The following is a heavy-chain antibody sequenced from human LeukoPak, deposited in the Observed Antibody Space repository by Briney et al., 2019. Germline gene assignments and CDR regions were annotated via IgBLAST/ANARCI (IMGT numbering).Heavy chain of an antibody. CDR1: GFIFSSYS. D-gene: IGHD1-14*01. V-gene: IGHV3-64*01. Sequence: GGSLRLSCAASGFIFSSYSINWVRQAPGKGLEYVSAVNNNGGSTYHATSVRGRFTISRDNSKNTLYLQLGSLRAEDTAVYYCASDLRTGTTGLLDYWGQGTLVTVSS. J-gene: IGHJ4*02. CDR3: ASDLRTGTTGLLDY. CDR2: VNNNGGST.